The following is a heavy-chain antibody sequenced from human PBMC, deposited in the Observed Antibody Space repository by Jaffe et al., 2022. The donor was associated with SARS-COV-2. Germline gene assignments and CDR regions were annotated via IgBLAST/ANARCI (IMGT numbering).Heavy chain of an antibody. CDR3: ARHDTVLIGGSTSYAYPLDV. J-gene: IGHJ6*02. V-gene: IGHV4-59*08. CDR1: GVSISNYF. D-gene: IGHD2-15*01. CDR2: MSHSGST. Sequence: QVQLQESGPGLVKPSETLSLTCSVSGVSISNYFWSWIRQPPLKGLEWIAYMSHSGSTNYNPSLKSRLTISMDTSKNQFSLKLSSVTAADTAVYYCARHDTVLIGGSTSYAYPLDVWGQGTTVTVSS.